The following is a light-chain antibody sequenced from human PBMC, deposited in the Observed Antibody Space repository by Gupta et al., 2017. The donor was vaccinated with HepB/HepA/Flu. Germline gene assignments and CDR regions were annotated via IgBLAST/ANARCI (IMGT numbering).Light chain of an antibody. CDR3: NSFTTTGTLVA. CDR1: GSGFGDYNY. V-gene: IGLV2-14*01. CDR2: HVT. Sequence: QSALPQPASVSGSPGQSLTISCTGIGSGFGDYNYVSWYQQHPGKAPKLLISHVTNRPSGVSNRFSGSKSGNTASLTISGLQPEDEADYYCNSFTTTGTLVAFGGGTKVTVL. J-gene: IGLJ2*01.